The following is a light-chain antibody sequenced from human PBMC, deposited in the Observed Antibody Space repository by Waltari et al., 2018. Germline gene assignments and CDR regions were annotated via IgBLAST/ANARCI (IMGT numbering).Light chain of an antibody. V-gene: IGLV2-14*03. CDR1: SSDVGGYNY. Sequence: QSALTQPAPVSGPPGPSITISCTGTSSDVGGYNYVSWYQQHPGKAPKLMLYDVSNRPSGVSNRFSGSKSGNTASLTISGLQAEDEADYYCSSYTSSSTYVFGTGTKVTVL. CDR3: SSYTSSSTYV. CDR2: DVS. J-gene: IGLJ1*01.